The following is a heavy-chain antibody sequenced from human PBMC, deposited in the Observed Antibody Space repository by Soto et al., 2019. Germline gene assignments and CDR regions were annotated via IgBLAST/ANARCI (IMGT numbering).Heavy chain of an antibody. CDR2: VNSDGSTT. CDR1: GFTFSNYW. Sequence: EVQLVESGGGLVQPGGSLRLSCAASGFTFSNYWMHWVRQAPGKGLVWVSRVNSDGSTTNYADSVKGRFTISRDNAKNKLHLQMTSLGAQDTAVYYCASNYAYAEGYYYYGIDVWGQGTTVTVSS. V-gene: IGHV3-74*01. CDR3: ASNYAYAEGYYYYGIDV. J-gene: IGHJ6*02. D-gene: IGHD3-16*01.